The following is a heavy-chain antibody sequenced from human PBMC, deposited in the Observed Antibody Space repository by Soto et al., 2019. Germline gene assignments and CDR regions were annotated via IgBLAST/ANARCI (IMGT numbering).Heavy chain of an antibody. CDR2: INHSGST. V-gene: IGHV4-34*01. CDR1: GGSFSGYY. J-gene: IGHJ6*02. CDR3: ARGVKRPDSSGYYYYYYGMDV. Sequence: PSETLSLTCAVYGGSFSGYYWSWIRQPPGKGLEWIGEINHSGSTNYNPSLKSRVTISVDTSKNQFSLKLSSVTAADTAVYYCARGVKRPDSSGYYYYYYGMDVWGQGTTVTVSS. D-gene: IGHD3-22*01.